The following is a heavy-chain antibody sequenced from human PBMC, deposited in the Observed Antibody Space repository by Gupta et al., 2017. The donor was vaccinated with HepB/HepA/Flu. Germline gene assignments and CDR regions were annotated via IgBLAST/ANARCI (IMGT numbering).Heavy chain of an antibody. CDR2: ISSDGSNR. J-gene: IGHJ6*02. Sequence: VQLVQSGGGVVQPGRSLRLACAASGLIFKNVAMHWVRQAPGKGLEWVALISSDGSNRYYGDSVKGRFTISRDNSNSTLFLQMNSLTIDDSALYFCAGNYSDSAVDVWGQGTTVTVSS. CDR3: AGNYSDSAVDV. CDR1: GLIFKNVA. V-gene: IGHV3-30*03. D-gene: IGHD3-9*01.